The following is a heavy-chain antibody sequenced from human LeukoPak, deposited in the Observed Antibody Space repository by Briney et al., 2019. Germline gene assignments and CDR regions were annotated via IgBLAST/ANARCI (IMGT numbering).Heavy chain of an antibody. J-gene: IGHJ4*02. CDR3: ARFTFNYSDSSGLYFDY. Sequence: GGSLRLSCAASGFTFSSYWMSWVRQAPGKGLEWVANIKQDGSEKYYVDSVKGRFTISRDNAKNSLYLQMNSLRAEDTAVYYCARFTFNYSDSSGLYFDYWGQGTLVTVSS. V-gene: IGHV3-7*01. CDR1: GFTFSSYW. CDR2: IKQDGSEK. D-gene: IGHD3-22*01.